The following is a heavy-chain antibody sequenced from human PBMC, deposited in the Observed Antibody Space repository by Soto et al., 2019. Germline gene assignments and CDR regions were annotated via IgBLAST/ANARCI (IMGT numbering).Heavy chain of an antibody. CDR2: ISYDGSNK. D-gene: IGHD6-25*01. CDR3: ARAGYSSATWGGDYFDY. CDR1: GFTFSSYA. V-gene: IGHV3-30-3*01. J-gene: IGHJ4*02. Sequence: QVQLVESGGGVVQPGRSLRLSCAASGFTFSSYAMHWVRQAPGKGLEWVAVISYDGSNKYYADSVKGRFTISRDNSKNTLYLQMNSLRAEDTAVYYCARAGYSSATWGGDYFDYWAREPWSPSPQ.